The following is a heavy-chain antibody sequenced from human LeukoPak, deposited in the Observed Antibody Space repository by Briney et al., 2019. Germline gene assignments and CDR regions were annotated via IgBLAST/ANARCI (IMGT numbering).Heavy chain of an antibody. CDR3: ARTYLTYYDSSGFEY. J-gene: IGHJ4*02. V-gene: IGHV4-34*01. D-gene: IGHD3-22*01. CDR1: GGSFSGYY. CDR2: INHSGST. Sequence: PSETLPLTCAVYGGSFSGYYWSWIRQPPGKGLEWIGEINHSGSTNYNPSLKSRVTISVDTSKNQFSLKLSSVTAADTAVYYCARTYLTYYDSSGFEYWGQGTLVTVSS.